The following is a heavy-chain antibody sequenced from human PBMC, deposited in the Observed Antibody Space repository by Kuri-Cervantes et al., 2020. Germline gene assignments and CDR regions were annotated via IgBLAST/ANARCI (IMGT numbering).Heavy chain of an antibody. J-gene: IGHJ6*02. CDR1: GGSISSGGYY. V-gene: IGHV4-30-4*08. D-gene: IGHD6-13*01. CDR3: ARGIYSSSWREVTIYGMDV. CDR2: IYYSGST. Sequence: LRLSCTVSGGSISSGGYYWSWIRQHPGKGLEWIGYIYYSGSTYYNPSLKSRVTISVDTSKNQFSLKLSSVTAADTAVHYCARGIYSSSWREVTIYGMDVWGQGTTVTVSS.